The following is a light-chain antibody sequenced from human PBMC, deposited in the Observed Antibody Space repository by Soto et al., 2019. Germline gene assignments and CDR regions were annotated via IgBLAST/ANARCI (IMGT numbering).Light chain of an antibody. CDR2: DAS. CDR3: QQYDTFPRT. CDR1: QNINKW. V-gene: IGKV1-5*01. J-gene: IGKJ1*01. Sequence: DIQMTQSPSTLSASVGDRVVITCRASQNINKWLAWYQQKPGKAPKFLIYDASTLETGVPSRFSGSGSGTEFTLTISSLQTDDFATFYCQQYDTFPRTFGKGTKV.